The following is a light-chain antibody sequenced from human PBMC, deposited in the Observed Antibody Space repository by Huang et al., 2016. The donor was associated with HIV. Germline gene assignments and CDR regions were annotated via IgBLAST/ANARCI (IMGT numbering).Light chain of an antibody. J-gene: IGKJ1*01. CDR3: MQGVQLPPT. CDR1: QSLLYSDGKTY. Sequence: DIVLTQTPLSLSVTPGQPASISCKSSQSLLYSDGKTYMYWYLYKPGLSPQLLLVEVSSRFSGVPERFSGSGSGTEFTLKISRVEAYDVGVYYCMQGVQLPPTFGQGTKVEI. CDR2: EVS. V-gene: IGKV2-29*02.